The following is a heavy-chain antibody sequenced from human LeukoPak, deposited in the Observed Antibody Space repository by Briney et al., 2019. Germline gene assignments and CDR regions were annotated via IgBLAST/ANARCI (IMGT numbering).Heavy chain of an antibody. V-gene: IGHV3-23*01. CDR3: AKQLGYCSDGSCYFPY. Sequence: GGSLRLSCAASGFTVSTNYMSWVRQAPGKGLEWVSAISNNGGYTYYADSVQGRFTISRDNSKSTLCLQMNSLRAEDTAVYYCAKQLGYCSDGSCYFPYWGQGTLVTVSS. J-gene: IGHJ4*02. CDR1: GFTVSTNY. CDR2: ISNNGGYT. D-gene: IGHD2-15*01.